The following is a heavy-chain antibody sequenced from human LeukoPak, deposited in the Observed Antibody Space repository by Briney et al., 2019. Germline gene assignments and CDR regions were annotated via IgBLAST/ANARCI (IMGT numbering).Heavy chain of an antibody. J-gene: IGHJ6*02. V-gene: IGHV4-34*01. Sequence: SETLSLTCAVYGGSFSGYYWSWIRQPPGKGLEWIGEINHSGSTNYNPSLKSRVTISVDTSKNQFSLKLSSVTAADTAVYYCTRGRKAMVYYGMDVWGQGTTATVSS. CDR2: INHSGST. CDR1: GGSFSGYY. CDR3: TRGRKAMVYYGMDV. D-gene: IGHD5-18*01.